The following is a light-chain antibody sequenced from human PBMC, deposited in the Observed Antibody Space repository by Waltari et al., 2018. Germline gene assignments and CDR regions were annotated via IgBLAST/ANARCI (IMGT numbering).Light chain of an antibody. J-gene: IGKJ2*01. Sequence: IVLTQSPGTLSLSPGERATLPCRASQSVSSSYLAWYQQKPGQAPRLLIYGASSRATGIPDRFSGSGSGTDFTLTISRLEPEDFAVYYCQQYGSSPLYTFGQGTKLEIK. CDR1: QSVSSSY. CDR2: GAS. CDR3: QQYGSSPLYT. V-gene: IGKV3-20*01.